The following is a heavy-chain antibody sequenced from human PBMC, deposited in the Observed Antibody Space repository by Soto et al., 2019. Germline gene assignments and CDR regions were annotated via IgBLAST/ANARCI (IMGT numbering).Heavy chain of an antibody. J-gene: IGHJ6*02. CDR3: VRQGIGVLHGLVDV. CDR2: IYHAGST. Sequence: PSETLSLTCAVSGGSISTRNWWTWVRQPPGKGLEWIGEIYHAGSTNYNPSLKGRVAISADTSMKQFSLRLSSVTAADTAVYYCVRQGIGVLHGLVDVWGQGTTVTVSS. CDR1: GGSISTRNW. D-gene: IGHD3-10*01. V-gene: IGHV4-4*02.